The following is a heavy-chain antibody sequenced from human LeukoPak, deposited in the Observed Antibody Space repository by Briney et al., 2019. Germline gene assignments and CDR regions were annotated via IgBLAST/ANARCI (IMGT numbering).Heavy chain of an antibody. V-gene: IGHV4-31*03. Sequence: SQTLSLTCTVSGGSISSGGYYWSWIRQHPGKGLEWIGYICYSGSTYYNPSLKSRVTISVDTSKNQFSLKLSSVTAADTAVYYCARGPQSGWDYYYYYGMDVWGQGTTVTVSS. CDR1: GGSISSGGYY. J-gene: IGHJ6*02. D-gene: IGHD6-19*01. CDR3: ARGPQSGWDYYYYYGMDV. CDR2: ICYSGST.